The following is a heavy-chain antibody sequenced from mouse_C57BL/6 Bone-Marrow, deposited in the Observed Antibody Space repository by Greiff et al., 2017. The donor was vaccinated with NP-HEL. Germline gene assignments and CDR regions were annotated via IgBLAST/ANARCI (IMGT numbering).Heavy chain of an antibody. CDR1: GYSFTSYY. V-gene: IGHV1-66*01. Sequence: VQLQQSGPELVKPGASVKISCKASGYSFTSYYIHWVKQRPGQGLEWIGWIYPGSGNTKYNEKFKGKATLTADTSSSTAYMQLSSLTSEDSAVYYCAVDYDLYAMDYWGQGTSVTVSS. CDR2: IYPGSGNT. CDR3: AVDYDLYAMDY. D-gene: IGHD2-4*01. J-gene: IGHJ4*01.